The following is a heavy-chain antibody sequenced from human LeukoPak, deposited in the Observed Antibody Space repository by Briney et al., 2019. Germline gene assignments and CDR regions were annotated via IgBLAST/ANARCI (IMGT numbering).Heavy chain of an antibody. CDR2: FDPEDGET. Sequence: ASVKVSCKVSGYTLTELSMHWVRQAPGKGLEWMGGFDPEDGETTYAQKFQGRVTMTEDTSTDTAYMELSSLRSEDTAVYYCATFPARDTPTPETYFDYWGQGTLVTVSS. CDR3: ATFPARDTPTPETYFDY. D-gene: IGHD5-18*01. CDR1: GYTLTELS. J-gene: IGHJ4*02. V-gene: IGHV1-24*01.